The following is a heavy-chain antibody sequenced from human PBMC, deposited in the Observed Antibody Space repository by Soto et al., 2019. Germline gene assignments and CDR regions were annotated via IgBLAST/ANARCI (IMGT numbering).Heavy chain of an antibody. CDR1: GGSISSDSYY. Sequence: PSETLSLTCTVSGGSISSDSYYWSWIRQPPGKGLEWIGEINHSGSTNYKPSLKSRVTISVDTSRNQFSLKLSSVTAADTAVYYCARGRRTAVTIDYWGQGTLVTVSS. J-gene: IGHJ4*02. D-gene: IGHD4-17*01. V-gene: IGHV4-39*07. CDR3: ARGRRTAVTIDY. CDR2: INHSGST.